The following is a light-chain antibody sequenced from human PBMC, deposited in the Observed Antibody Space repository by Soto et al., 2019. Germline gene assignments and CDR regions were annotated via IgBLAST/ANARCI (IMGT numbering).Light chain of an antibody. CDR1: QSLLYTSNNKNY. J-gene: IGKJ2*01. Sequence: DIVMTQSPDSLAVSLGERATINCKSSQSLLYTSNNKNYLAWYQQKPRQPPNLLIYWAYTRESGVPDRFTGSGSGTEFTLTISSLQAEDVAVYYCQQYYSTPPTFGHGTQLEIK. CDR2: WAY. CDR3: QQYYSTPPT. V-gene: IGKV4-1*01.